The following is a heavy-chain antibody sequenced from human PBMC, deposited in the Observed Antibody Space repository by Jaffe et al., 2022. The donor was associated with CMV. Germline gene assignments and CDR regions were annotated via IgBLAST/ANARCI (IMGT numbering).Heavy chain of an antibody. J-gene: IGHJ5*02. V-gene: IGHV3-74*01. CDR1: GFTFSSYW. CDR2: INSDGSST. Sequence: EVQLVESGGGLVQPGGSLRLSCAASGFTFSSYWMHWVRQAPGKGLVWVSRINSDGSSTSYADSVKGRFTISRDNAKNTLYLQMNSLRAEDTAVYYCARDALQGDFWSGYWADGYWFDPWGQGTLVTVSS. D-gene: IGHD3-3*01. CDR3: ARDALQGDFWSGYWADGYWFDP.